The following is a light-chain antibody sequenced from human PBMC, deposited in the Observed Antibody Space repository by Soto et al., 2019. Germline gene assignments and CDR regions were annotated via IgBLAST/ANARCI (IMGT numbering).Light chain of an antibody. CDR1: SSDVGGYNY. Sequence: QSALTQPASVSGSPGQSITISCTGTSSDVGGYNYVSWYQHHPGKAPKFMIYDVSNRPSGVSNRFSGSKSGNTASLTISGLQAEDESDYYCSSYTTGTTPYVFGSGTKVTVL. J-gene: IGLJ1*01. CDR3: SSYTTGTTPYV. V-gene: IGLV2-14*03. CDR2: DVS.